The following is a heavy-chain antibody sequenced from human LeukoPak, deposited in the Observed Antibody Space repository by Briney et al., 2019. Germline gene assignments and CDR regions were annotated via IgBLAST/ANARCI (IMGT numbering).Heavy chain of an antibody. Sequence: GGSLRLSRLASVFIHIYYALHGVRQAPGKGLEYVSGISSNGGNTYYADSVKGRFTMSRANTNNTLYLQMSSLRAEDTALYYCAKDRGQLIATAGHFGSWGQGTLVTVSS. CDR2: ISSNGGNT. D-gene: IGHD6-25*01. V-gene: IGHV3-64D*06. CDR1: VFIHIYYA. CDR3: AKDRGQLIATAGHFGS. J-gene: IGHJ4*02.